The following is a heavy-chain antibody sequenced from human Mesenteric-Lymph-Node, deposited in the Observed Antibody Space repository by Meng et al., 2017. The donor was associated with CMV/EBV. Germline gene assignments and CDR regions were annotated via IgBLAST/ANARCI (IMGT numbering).Heavy chain of an antibody. Sequence: SISSGGYYWSWIRQHPVKGLEWIAYIFYGGSAYYKPSLKSRVTIALDTSKNQVSLKLDSVTAADTAVYYCARAPRDSSSWPQKGWFDPWGQGTLVTVSS. CDR1: SISSGGYY. V-gene: IGHV4-31*02. CDR3: ARAPRDSSSWPQKGWFDP. D-gene: IGHD6-13*01. CDR2: IFYGGSA. J-gene: IGHJ5*02.